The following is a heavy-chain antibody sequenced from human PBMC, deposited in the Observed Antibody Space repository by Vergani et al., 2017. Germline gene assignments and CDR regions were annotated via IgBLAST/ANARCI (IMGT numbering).Heavy chain of an antibody. CDR3: AKDQSIAVAFGFAY. D-gene: IGHD6-19*01. V-gene: IGHV3-30*18. CDR2: ISYDVRNK. J-gene: IGHJ4*02. Sequence: QVQLVESGGGVVQPGRSLRLSCAASGFTFSSYGMHWVRQAPGKGLEWVAVISYDVRNKYYADSVKGRFTISRDNSKNTLSLQMNSLRAEDTAVYYCAKDQSIAVAFGFAYWGQGTLVTVSS. CDR1: GFTFSSYG.